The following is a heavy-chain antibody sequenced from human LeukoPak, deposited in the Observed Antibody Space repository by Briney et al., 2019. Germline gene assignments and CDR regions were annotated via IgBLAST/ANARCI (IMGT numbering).Heavy chain of an antibody. Sequence: GGSLRLSCAASGFTFSSYAMHWVRQAPGKGLEWVAVISYDGSNKYYADSVKGRFTISRDNSKNTLYLQMNSLRAEDTAVYYCARGGAGIAAAGSLWGQGTMVTVSS. D-gene: IGHD6-13*01. V-gene: IGHV3-30-3*01. CDR3: ARGGAGIAAAGSL. CDR2: ISYDGSNK. J-gene: IGHJ3*01. CDR1: GFTFSSYA.